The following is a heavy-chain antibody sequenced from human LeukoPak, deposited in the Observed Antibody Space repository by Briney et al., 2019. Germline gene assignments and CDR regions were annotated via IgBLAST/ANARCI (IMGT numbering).Heavy chain of an antibody. Sequence: GGSLRLSCAASGFTFSGYWMSWVRQAPGKGLEWVANIKQDGSEKYYVDSVKGRFTISRDNAKNSLYLQMNSLRAEDTAVYYCARDLGQSYSFDAFDIWGQGTMVTVSS. CDR1: GFTFSGYW. CDR2: IKQDGSEK. V-gene: IGHV3-7*01. J-gene: IGHJ3*02. D-gene: IGHD3-10*01. CDR3: ARDLGQSYSFDAFDI.